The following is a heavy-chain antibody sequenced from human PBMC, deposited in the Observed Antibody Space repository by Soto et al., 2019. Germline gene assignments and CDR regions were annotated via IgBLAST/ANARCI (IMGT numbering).Heavy chain of an antibody. D-gene: IGHD2-15*01. V-gene: IGHV4-34*01. CDR1: GGSFSGYY. J-gene: IGHJ4*02. CDR2: INHSGST. Sequence: SETLSLTCAVYGGSFSGYYWSWIRQPPGKGLEWIGEINHSGSTNYNPSLKSRVTISVDTSKNQFSLKLSSVTAADTAVYYCARITCSGGSCYSPQFDYWGQGTLVTVSS. CDR3: ARITCSGGSCYSPQFDY.